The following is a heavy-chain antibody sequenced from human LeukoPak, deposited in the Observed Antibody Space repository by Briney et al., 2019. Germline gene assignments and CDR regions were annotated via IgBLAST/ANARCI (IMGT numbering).Heavy chain of an antibody. J-gene: IGHJ6*04. CDR1: GFSFSSYE. V-gene: IGHV3-48*03. D-gene: IGHD3-10*02. CDR3: AELGITMIGGV. Sequence: EGSLRLSCAASGFSFSSYEMNWVRQASGNALHWVPYISSSGSTIYYADSVKGRFTISRDNAKNSLYLQMNSLRAEDTAVYYCAELGITMIGGVWGKGTTVTISS. CDR2: ISSSGSTI.